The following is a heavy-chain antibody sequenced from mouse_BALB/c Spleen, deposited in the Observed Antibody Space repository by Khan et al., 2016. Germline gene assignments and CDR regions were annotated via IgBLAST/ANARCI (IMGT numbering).Heavy chain of an antibody. J-gene: IGHJ3*01. CDR2: INTNTGEP. D-gene: IGHD1-1*01. CDR3: AEDYYGSNWFDY. CDR1: GYTFTNYV. V-gene: IGHV9-3*02. Sequence: QIQLVQSGPELKKPGETVKISCKASGYTFTNYVMNWVKQAPGKGLKWMGWINTNTGEPTYAEEFKGRFAFSLETSASTAYLQINNLKNEDTATYFCAEDYYGSNWFDYWGQGTLVTVSA.